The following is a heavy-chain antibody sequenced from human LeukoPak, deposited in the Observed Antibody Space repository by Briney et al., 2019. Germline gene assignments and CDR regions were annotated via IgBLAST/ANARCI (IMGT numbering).Heavy chain of an antibody. V-gene: IGHV1-69*13. CDR2: IIPIFGTA. CDR3: ARDQVTDIVVVPAANAPWFDP. Sequence: ASVKVSCKASGGTFSSYAISWVRQAPGQGLEWMGGIIPIFGTANYAQKFQGRVTITADESTSTAYMELSSLRSEDTAVYYCARDQVTDIVVVPAANAPWFDPWGQGTLVTVSS. D-gene: IGHD2-2*01. J-gene: IGHJ5*02. CDR1: GGTFSSYA.